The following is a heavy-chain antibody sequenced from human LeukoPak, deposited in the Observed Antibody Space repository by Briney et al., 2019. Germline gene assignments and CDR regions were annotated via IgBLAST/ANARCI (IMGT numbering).Heavy chain of an antibody. Sequence: GESLKISCKGSGYRFTSHWIGWVRRMPGKGLEWMGIISPGDSDARYSPSFQGQVTISADKSINTAYLQWSSLKASDTAMYYCARQAYCGGDCSANFDYWGQGTLVTVSS. J-gene: IGHJ4*02. CDR2: ISPGDSDA. V-gene: IGHV5-51*01. CDR3: ARQAYCGGDCSANFDY. D-gene: IGHD2-21*02. CDR1: GYRFTSHW.